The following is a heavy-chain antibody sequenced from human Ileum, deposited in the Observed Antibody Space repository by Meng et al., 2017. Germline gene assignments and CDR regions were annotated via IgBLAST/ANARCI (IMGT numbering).Heavy chain of an antibody. CDR1: GFTLSNAW. V-gene: IGHV3-15*01. CDR3: TASLTAGAFDI. J-gene: IGHJ3*02. Sequence: VQLGESGGDLANPGGYLRLSCAASGFTLSNAWMSWVRQAPGKGLEWVGRLISKTDGGTADYVEPVKGRFSISRDDSTNTLYLQMNSLKTEDAAVYYCTASLTAGAFDIWGQGTMVTVSS. CDR2: LISKTDGGTA. D-gene: IGHD2-21*02.